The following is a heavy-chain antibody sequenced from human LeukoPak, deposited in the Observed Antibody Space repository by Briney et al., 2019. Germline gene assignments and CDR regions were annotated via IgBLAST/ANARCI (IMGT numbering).Heavy chain of an antibody. V-gene: IGHV3-9*01. Sequence: PGGSLRLSCAASGFTFDDYAMHWVRQAPGKGLEWVSGISWNSGSIGYADSVKGRFTISRDNAKNSLYLQMNSLRAEDTAVYYCARPYCANGVCYFDIWGQGTTVTVSS. CDR3: ARPYCANGVCYFDI. CDR2: ISWNSGSI. J-gene: IGHJ3*02. D-gene: IGHD2-8*01. CDR1: GFTFDDYA.